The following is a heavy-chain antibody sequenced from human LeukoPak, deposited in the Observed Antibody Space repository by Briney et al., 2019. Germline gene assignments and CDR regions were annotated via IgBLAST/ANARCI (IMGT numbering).Heavy chain of an antibody. V-gene: IGHV4-39*01. D-gene: IGHD5-24*01. CDR3: ARGADDYKLGNF. CDR1: GGSFDSSSC. CDR2: IYSRDLT. Sequence: SETLSLNCTVSGGSFDSSSCWTWVRQTPGKGLEWVGTIYSRDLTYYNPSLTSRVTISADTSKNMFSLRLTSVTAADTAVYYCARGADDYKLGNFWGHGILVTVFS. J-gene: IGHJ4*01.